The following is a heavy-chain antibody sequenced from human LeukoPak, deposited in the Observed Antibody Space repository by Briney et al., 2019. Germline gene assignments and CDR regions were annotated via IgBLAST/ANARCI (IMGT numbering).Heavy chain of an antibody. CDR2: IDPSDSYT. Sequence: GESLRISCKGSGYSFTSYWISWVRQMPRKGLEWMGRIDPSDSYTNYSPSFQGHVTISADKSISTAYLQWSSLKASDTAMYYCAVGAAGCSSTSCYHYWGQGTLVTVSS. D-gene: IGHD2-2*01. V-gene: IGHV5-10-1*01. J-gene: IGHJ4*02. CDR1: GYSFTSYW. CDR3: AVGAAGCSSTSCYHY.